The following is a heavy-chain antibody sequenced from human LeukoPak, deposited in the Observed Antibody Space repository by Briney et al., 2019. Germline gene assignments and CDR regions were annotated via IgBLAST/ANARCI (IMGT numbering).Heavy chain of an antibody. CDR3: AKENPIYGSGSMDV. Sequence: GRSLRLSCAASGFTFSSYAMHWVRRAPGKGLVWGSGISWNSGSIGYADSVKGRFTISRDNAKNSLYLQMNSLRAEDTALYYCAKENPIYGSGSMDVWGQGTTVTVSS. V-gene: IGHV3-9*01. D-gene: IGHD3-10*01. CDR1: GFTFSSYA. CDR2: ISWNSGSI. J-gene: IGHJ6*02.